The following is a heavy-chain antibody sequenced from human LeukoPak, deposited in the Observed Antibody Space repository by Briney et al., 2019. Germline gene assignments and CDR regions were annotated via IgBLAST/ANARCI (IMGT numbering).Heavy chain of an antibody. CDR3: ARDHGKAGGYSSAFDY. D-gene: IGHD6-19*01. J-gene: IGHJ4*02. V-gene: IGHV3-7*01. CDR2: IRQDGSER. CDR1: GFTFSSYW. Sequence: GGSLRLSCAASGFTFSSYWMSWVRQAPGKGLEWVANIRQDGSERYYVVSVKGRFTISRDNAKNSLYLQMDSLRAEDTAVYYCARDHGKAGGYSSAFDYWGQGTLVTVSS.